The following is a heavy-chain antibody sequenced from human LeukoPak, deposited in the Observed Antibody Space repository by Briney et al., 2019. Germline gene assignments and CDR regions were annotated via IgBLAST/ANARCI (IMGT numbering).Heavy chain of an antibody. CDR2: IFYSGST. J-gene: IGHJ4*02. Sequence: PSETLSLTCTVSGGSITSYYWNWIRQPPGKGLEWIGYIFYSGSTYYNPSLKSRVTISVDTSKNQFSLRLTSVTAADTAVYYCAREPRIVGAPGYWGREPWSPSPQ. V-gene: IGHV4-59*01. D-gene: IGHD1-26*01. CDR1: GGSITSYY. CDR3: AREPRIVGAPGY.